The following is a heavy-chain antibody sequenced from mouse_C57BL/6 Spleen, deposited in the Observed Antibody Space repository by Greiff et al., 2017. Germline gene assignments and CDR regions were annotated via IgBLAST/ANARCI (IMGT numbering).Heavy chain of an antibody. J-gene: IGHJ2*01. Sequence: QVQLQQSGAELVRPGASVTLSCKASGYTFTDYEMHWVKQTPVHGLEWIGAIDPETGGTAYNQKFKGKAILTADKSSSTAYMELRSLTSEDSAVYYCTRRGTGTGFGYWGQGTTLTVSS. D-gene: IGHD4-1*01. V-gene: IGHV1-15*01. CDR3: TRRGTGTGFGY. CDR1: GYTFTDYE. CDR2: IDPETGGT.